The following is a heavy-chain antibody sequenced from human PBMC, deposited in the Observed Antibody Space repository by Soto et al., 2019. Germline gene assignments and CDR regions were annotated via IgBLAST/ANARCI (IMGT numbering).Heavy chain of an antibody. Sequence: GGSLRLSCAASGFTVSSNYLSRVRQAPGKGLEWVSVIFSADNTHYADSVKGRFTISRDNSKNTVFLQMNSLRAEDTAVYYCAITGAGYYIVWGQGTPVTVSS. CDR3: AITGAGYYIV. J-gene: IGHJ4*02. V-gene: IGHV3-53*01. CDR1: GFTVSSNY. CDR2: IFSADNT. D-gene: IGHD3-3*01.